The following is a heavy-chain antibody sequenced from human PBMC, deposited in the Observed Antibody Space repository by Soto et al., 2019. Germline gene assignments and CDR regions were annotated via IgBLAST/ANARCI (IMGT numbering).Heavy chain of an antibody. D-gene: IGHD3-22*01. CDR3: ARDYDSNGYPRYYFDY. Sequence: ASVKVSCKASGYTFTSYYMHWVRQAPGQGLEWMGIINPSGGSTSYAQKFQGRVTMTRDTSTSTVYMELSSLRSEDTAVYYCARDYDSNGYPRYYFDYWGQGTLVTVSS. J-gene: IGHJ4*02. CDR2: INPSGGST. V-gene: IGHV1-46*01. CDR1: GYTFTSYY.